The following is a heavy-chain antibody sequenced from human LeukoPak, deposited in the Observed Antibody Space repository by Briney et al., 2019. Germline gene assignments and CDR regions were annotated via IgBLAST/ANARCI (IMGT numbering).Heavy chain of an antibody. D-gene: IGHD6-6*01. Sequence: GASVKVSCKASGYSFTSYYMHWVRQAPGQGLEWMGIINTSGGSTTYAQEFQGRVTMTRDTSTSTVYMQLSSLSSEDTAVYYCAREKGAARAFDYWGQGTLVTVSS. V-gene: IGHV1-46*03. J-gene: IGHJ4*02. CDR3: AREKGAARAFDY. CDR1: GYSFTSYY. CDR2: INTSGGST.